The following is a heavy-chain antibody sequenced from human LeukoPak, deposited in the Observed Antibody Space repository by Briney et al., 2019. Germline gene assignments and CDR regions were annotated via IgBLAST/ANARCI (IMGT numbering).Heavy chain of an antibody. D-gene: IGHD2-21*01. CDR3: VRHKVVSIVGVNYFDY. V-gene: IGHV4-39*01. J-gene: IGHJ4*02. CDR1: ADFITSSSYY. CDR2: IYYTGGT. Sequence: PSETLSLTCSVFADFITSSSYYWAWIRQSPEKGLEWIGSIYYTGGTYYSPSLKSRVTVSVDTSKNQIALRLSSVTAADTAVYYCVRHKVVSIVGVNYFDYWGLGTLVTVSS.